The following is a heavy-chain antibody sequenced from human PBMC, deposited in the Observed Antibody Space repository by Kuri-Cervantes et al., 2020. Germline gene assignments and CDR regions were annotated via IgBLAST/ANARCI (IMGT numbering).Heavy chain of an antibody. V-gene: IGHV3-9*01. CDR1: GFTFDDYA. CDR2: ISWNSGSI. Sequence: SLKISCAASGFTFDDYAMHRVRQAPGKGLEWVSGISWNSGSIGYVDSVKGRFTISRDNAKNSLYLQMNSLRAEDTAVYYCAREEGWFDPWGQGTLVTVSS. D-gene: IGHD1-26*01. J-gene: IGHJ5*02. CDR3: AREEGWFDP.